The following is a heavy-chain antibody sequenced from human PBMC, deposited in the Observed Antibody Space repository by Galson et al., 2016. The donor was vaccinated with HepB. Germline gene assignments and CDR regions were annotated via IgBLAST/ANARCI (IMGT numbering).Heavy chain of an antibody. D-gene: IGHD2-21*01. Sequence: SLRLSCAASGFTFSGSAIHWVRQASGKGLEWVGRIRSKASNYATAYAASVKGRFTISRDDSKNTAYLQMSSLKTEDTAVYYCTTSLVYYFDYWGQGARVTVSS. CDR3: TTSLVYYFDY. J-gene: IGHJ4*02. CDR2: IRSKASNYAT. V-gene: IGHV3-73*01. CDR1: GFTFSGSA.